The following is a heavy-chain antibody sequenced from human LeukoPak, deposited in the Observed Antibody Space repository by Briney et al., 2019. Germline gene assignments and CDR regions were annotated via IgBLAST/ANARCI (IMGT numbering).Heavy chain of an antibody. CDR1: GGSISSSSYY. Sequence: SGTLALTCTVSGGSISSSSYYWDWIRQPPGKGLEWIGSIYYSGSTYYNPSLKSRVTISVDTSKNQFSLKLSSVTAADTAVYYCARGSSSGGRAWFDPWGQGTLVTVSS. CDR2: IYYSGST. J-gene: IGHJ5*02. D-gene: IGHD6-13*01. CDR3: ARGSSSGGRAWFDP. V-gene: IGHV4-39*07.